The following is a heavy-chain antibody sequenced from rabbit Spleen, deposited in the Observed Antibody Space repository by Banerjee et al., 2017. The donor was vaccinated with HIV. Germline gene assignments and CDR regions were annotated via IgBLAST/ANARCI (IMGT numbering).Heavy chain of an antibody. J-gene: IGHJ6*01. CDR3: ARDTGSSFSSYGMDL. Sequence: QEQLEESGGDLVKPGASLTLTCTASGFSFSSSYDMCWVRQAPGKGLEWIGCIDTASGGTAYASWAKGRFTISKTSSTTVTLQMTSLTVADTATYFCARDTGSSFSSYGMDLWGPGTLVTVS. CDR1: GFSFSSSYD. V-gene: IGHV1S45*01. D-gene: IGHD8-1*01. CDR2: IDTASGGT.